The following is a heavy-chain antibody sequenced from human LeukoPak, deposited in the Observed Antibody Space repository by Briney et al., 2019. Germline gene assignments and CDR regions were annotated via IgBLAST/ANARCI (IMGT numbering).Heavy chain of an antibody. CDR1: GVSISSGGYY. D-gene: IGHD5-12*01. J-gene: IGHJ4*02. V-gene: IGHV4-31*03. Sequence: SQTLSLTCTVSGVSISSGGYYWSWIRQHPGKGLEWIGYIYYSGSTYYNPSLKSRVTISVDTSKNQFSLKLSSVTAADTAVYYCARDRGYSGYYDYWGQGTLVTVSS. CDR2: IYYSGST. CDR3: ARDRGYSGYYDY.